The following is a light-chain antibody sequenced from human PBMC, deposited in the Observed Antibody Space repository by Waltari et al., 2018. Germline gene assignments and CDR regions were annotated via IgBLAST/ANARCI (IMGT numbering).Light chain of an antibody. V-gene: IGKV3-11*01. CDR1: QSVSSY. J-gene: IGKJ4*01. CDR3: QQRSNSPLT. CDR2: DAS. Sequence: EIVFTQSPATLSLSPGERATLSCRASQSVSSYLAWYQQKPGQAPRLLIYDASNRATGIPARFSGSGSGTDFTLTISSLEPEDFAVYYCQQRSNSPLTFGGGTKVEIK.